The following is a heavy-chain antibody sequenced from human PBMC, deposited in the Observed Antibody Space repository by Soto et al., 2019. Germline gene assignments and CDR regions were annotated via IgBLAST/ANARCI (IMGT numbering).Heavy chain of an antibody. CDR1: GYTFTSYG. CDR2: ISAYNGNT. J-gene: IGHJ3*01. V-gene: IGHV1-18*04. CDR3: ARGGRVFDYNRAGSVAFDV. Sequence: ASVKVSCKASGYTFTSYGISWVRQAPGQGLEWMGWISAYNGNTNYAQKLQGGVTMTTDTSTSTAYVELRSLRSDDTAVYYCARGGRVFDYNRAGSVAFDVWAQGTMVTVS. D-gene: IGHD3-10*01.